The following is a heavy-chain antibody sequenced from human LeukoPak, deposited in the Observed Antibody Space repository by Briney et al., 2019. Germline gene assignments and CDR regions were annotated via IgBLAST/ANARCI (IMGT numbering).Heavy chain of an antibody. CDR1: GFTFSSYG. CDR2: ITGRGEST. Sequence: QPGGSLRLSCAASGFTFSSYGMNWVRQAPGKWLEWVSGITGRGESTYYADSVKGRFTISRDNSKNTLYLQMNSLRAGDTAIYYCAKDRRLASFDYGGQGTLVTVSS. V-gene: IGHV3-23*01. D-gene: IGHD6-25*01. CDR3: AKDRRLASFDY. J-gene: IGHJ4*02.